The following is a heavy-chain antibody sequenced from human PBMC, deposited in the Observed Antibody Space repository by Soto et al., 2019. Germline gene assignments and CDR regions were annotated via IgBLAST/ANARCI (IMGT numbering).Heavy chain of an antibody. CDR2: ISNDGGRR. D-gene: IGHD2-8*01. V-gene: IGHV3-30*18. CDR1: GFIFSDYG. J-gene: IGHJ5*02. Sequence: QVQVVQSGGGVVQPGRSLRLSCAASGFIFSDYGIHWLRQAPGKGLEWVAVISNDGGRRFYGDSVRGRFTLATDNSKNTVYMQMPSLRAEDTAVYYCAKAGNGGRINWFDPWGQGTLVTVSS. CDR3: AKAGNGGRINWFDP.